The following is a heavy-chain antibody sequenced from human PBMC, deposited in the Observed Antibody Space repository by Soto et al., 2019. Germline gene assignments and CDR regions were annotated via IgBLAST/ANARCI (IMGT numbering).Heavy chain of an antibody. CDR3: ARGHYDFWSGKTYYYYGMDV. V-gene: IGHV1-69*13. D-gene: IGHD3-3*01. CDR1: GGTFSSYA. CDR2: IIPIFGTA. J-gene: IGHJ6*02. Sequence: SVKVSCKASGGTFSSYAISWVRQAPGQGLEWMGGIIPIFGTANYAQKFQGRVTITADESTSTAYMELSSLRSEDTAVYYCARGHYDFWSGKTYYYYGMDVWGQGTTVTV.